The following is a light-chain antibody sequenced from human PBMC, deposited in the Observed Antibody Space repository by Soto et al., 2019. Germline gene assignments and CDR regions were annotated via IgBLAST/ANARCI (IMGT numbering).Light chain of an antibody. V-gene: IGLV2-23*01. J-gene: IGLJ3*02. CDR1: SSDIGSYNL. Sequence: QSALTQPASVSGSPGQSITISCTGTSSDIGSYNLVSWYQQHPGKAPKFMIYEGSKRPSGVSNRFSGSKSGNTASLTISGLQAEDEADYYCCSYAGSSSGVFGGGTKVTVL. CDR2: EGS. CDR3: CSYAGSSSGV.